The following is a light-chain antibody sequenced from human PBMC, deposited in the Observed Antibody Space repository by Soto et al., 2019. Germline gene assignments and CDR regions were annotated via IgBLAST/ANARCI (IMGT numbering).Light chain of an antibody. V-gene: IGLV2-14*01. CDR2: DVS. CDR3: SSYTGSSTYVV. J-gene: IGLJ2*01. Sequence: QSALTQPASVSGSPGQSITVSCTGTSSDVGGYNYVSWYQQHPGKAPKLMIYDVSNRPSGVSNRFSGSKSANTASLTISGLQAEDEADYYCSSYTGSSTYVVLGGATQLTVL. CDR1: SSDVGGYNY.